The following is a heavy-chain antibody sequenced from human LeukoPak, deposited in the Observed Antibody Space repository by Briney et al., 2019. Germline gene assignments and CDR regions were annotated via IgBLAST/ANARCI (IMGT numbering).Heavy chain of an antibody. V-gene: IGHV3-23*01. CDR3: AKAGSYGSGSRAFDY. CDR2: ISGSGGST. J-gene: IGHJ4*02. D-gene: IGHD3-10*01. Sequence: GGSLRLSCAASGFTFSSYAMSWVRQAPGKGLEWVSAISGSGGSTYYADSVKGRFTISRDNSKNTLYLQMNSLRAEDTAVYYCAKAGSYGSGSRAFDYWGLGTLVTVSS. CDR1: GFTFSSYA.